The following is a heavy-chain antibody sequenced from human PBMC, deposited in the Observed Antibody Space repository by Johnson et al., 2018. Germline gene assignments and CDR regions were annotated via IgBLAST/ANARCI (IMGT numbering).Heavy chain of an antibody. CDR3: AREFGMLRGTYYYAGMDV. Sequence: VQLVESGGGLVKXGGSLRVXCAVSGLTFSDYYIHWIRQAPGKGLEWVSYISVSGQIIKSADSVKGRFTVSRDNAKNSVYLQMNSLRAEDTAVYYCAREFGMLRGTYYYAGMDVWCQGTTVTVSS. CDR2: ISVSGQII. J-gene: IGHJ6*02. CDR1: GLTFSDYY. D-gene: IGHD3-10*01. V-gene: IGHV3-11*04.